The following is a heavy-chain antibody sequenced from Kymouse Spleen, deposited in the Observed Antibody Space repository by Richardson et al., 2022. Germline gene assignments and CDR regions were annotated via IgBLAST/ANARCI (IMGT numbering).Heavy chain of an antibody. CDR1: GFTFSSYG. V-gene: IGHV3-33*01. Sequence: QVQLVESGGGVVQPGRSLRLSCAASGFTFSSYGMHWVRQAPGKGLEWVAVIWYDGSNKYYADSVKGRFTISRDNSKNTLYLQMNSLRAEDTAVYYCASSPGYSNYYYYYGMDVWGQGTTVTVSS. J-gene: IGHJ6*02. CDR2: IWYDGSNK. CDR3: ASSPGYSNYYYYYGMDV. D-gene: IGHD4-11,IGHD4-11*01.